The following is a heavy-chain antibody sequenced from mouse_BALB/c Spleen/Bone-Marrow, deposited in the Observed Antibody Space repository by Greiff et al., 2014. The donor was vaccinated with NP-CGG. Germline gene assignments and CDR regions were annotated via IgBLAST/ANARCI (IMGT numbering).Heavy chain of an antibody. J-gene: IGHJ4*01. Sequence: VKLLESGAELVKPGASVKLSCKASGYTFTSYYLYWVKQRPGQGLEWIGEINPSNGGTNFNERFKSKASLTVDKSSSTAYMQLSSLTSEDSAVYYCTRRSLLSDYYSMDYWGQGTSVTVSS. D-gene: IGHD2-10*01. CDR2: INPSNGGT. CDR3: TRRSLLSDYYSMDY. V-gene: IGHV1S81*02. CDR1: GYTFTSYY.